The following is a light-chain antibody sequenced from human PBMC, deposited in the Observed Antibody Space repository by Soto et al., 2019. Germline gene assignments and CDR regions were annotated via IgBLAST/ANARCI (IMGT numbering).Light chain of an antibody. J-gene: IGLJ3*02. CDR3: QSYDSSLSGSWV. V-gene: IGLV1-40*01. CDR2: GNS. Sequence: QSVLTQPPSVPGAPGQRVTISCTGSSSNIGAGYDVHWYQQLPGTAPKLLIYGNSNRPSGVPDRFSGSKSGTSASLAITGLQAEDEADYYCQSYDSSLSGSWVFGGGTKVTVL. CDR1: SSNIGAGYD.